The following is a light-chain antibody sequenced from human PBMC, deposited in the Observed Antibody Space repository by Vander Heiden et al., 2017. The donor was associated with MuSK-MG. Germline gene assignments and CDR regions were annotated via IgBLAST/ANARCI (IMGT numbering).Light chain of an antibody. V-gene: IGKV3-20*01. CDR1: QRGSSSY. CDR2: GAS. CDR3: QQDGSSPRT. J-gene: IGKJ1*01. Sequence: EIALTPSPGTLVLSPGERATRACMARQRGSSSYLAWYQQKPGQAPRLLIYGASSRATGIPDRFSGSGSGTDFTLTISRREPEDFAVDYCQQDGSSPRTFGQGTKVEIK.